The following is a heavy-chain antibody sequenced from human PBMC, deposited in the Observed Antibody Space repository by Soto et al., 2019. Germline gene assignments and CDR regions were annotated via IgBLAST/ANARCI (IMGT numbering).Heavy chain of an antibody. CDR3: ARDWDYVWGSYRGGAINAFDI. D-gene: IGHD3-16*02. CDR1: VFTFSIYG. V-gene: IGHV3-33*01. J-gene: IGHJ3*02. Sequence: HPRGSLLIACAASVFTFSIYGMHWVGQAPGRGLDWVAVIWYDGSNKYYADSVKGRFTISRDNSKNTLYLQMNSLRAEDTAVYYCARDWDYVWGSYRGGAINAFDIWGQGTMVTVSS. CDR2: IWYDGSNK.